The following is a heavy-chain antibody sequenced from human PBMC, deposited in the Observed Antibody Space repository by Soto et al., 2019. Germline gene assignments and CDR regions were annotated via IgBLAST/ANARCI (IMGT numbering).Heavy chain of an antibody. D-gene: IGHD2-8*01. CDR1: GYTFTGHY. J-gene: IGHJ5*02. CDR3: AKDNGVLVNFDH. CDR2: ITPNSGFT. V-gene: IGHV1-2*02. Sequence: ASVKVSCKASGYTFTGHYMHWVRQAPGQGLEWMGWITPNSGFTNYAQKFQGRVTMTRDTSISTAYMELSRLTSDDTAVYFCAKDNGVLVNFDHWGQATPVIVSS.